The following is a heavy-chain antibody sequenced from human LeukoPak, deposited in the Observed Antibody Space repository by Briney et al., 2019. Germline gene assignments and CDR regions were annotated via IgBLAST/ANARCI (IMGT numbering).Heavy chain of an antibody. CDR3: VAAGPGDY. D-gene: IGHD6-13*01. Sequence: SVKVSCKASGGTFSSYAISWVRQAPGQGLEWMGGIIPIFGTANYAQKFQGRVTITTDESTSTAYMELSSLRSENTAVYYCVAAGPGDYWGQGTLVTVSS. CDR1: GGTFSSYA. V-gene: IGHV1-69*05. J-gene: IGHJ4*02. CDR2: IIPIFGTA.